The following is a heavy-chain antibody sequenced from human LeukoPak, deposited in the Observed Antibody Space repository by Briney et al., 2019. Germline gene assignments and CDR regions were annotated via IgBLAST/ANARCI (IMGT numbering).Heavy chain of an antibody. CDR3: AKQASSHLEAYFDY. Sequence: GGSLRLYCAASGFTFSSYAMSWVRQAPGKGLEWVSAISHSGGSTYYADSVKGRFTVSRDNSKNTLYLQMNSLRAEDTAVYYCAKQASSHLEAYFDYWGQGTLVTVSS. CDR2: ISHSGGST. D-gene: IGHD6-13*01. CDR1: GFTFSSYA. J-gene: IGHJ4*02. V-gene: IGHV3-23*01.